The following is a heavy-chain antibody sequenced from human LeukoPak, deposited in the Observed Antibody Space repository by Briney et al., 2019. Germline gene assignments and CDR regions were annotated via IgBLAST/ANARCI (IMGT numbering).Heavy chain of an antibody. CDR3: ARGRMGCSSTSCHPRDY. V-gene: IGHV1-18*01. D-gene: IGHD2-2*01. J-gene: IGHJ4*02. Sequence: ASVKVSCKASGYTFTSYGISWVRQAPGQGLEWMGWISAYNGNTNYAQKLQGRVTMTTDTSTSTAYMELRSLRSDDTAVYYCARGRMGCSSTSCHPRDYWGQGTLVTVSS. CDR2: ISAYNGNT. CDR1: GYTFTSYG.